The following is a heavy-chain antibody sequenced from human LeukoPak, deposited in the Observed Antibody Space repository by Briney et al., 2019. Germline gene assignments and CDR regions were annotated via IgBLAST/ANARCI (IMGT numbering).Heavy chain of an antibody. Sequence: ASVKVSCKVSGYTLTELSMHWVRQAPGKGLEWMGGFDPEDGETIYAQKFQGRVTMTEDTSTDAAYMELSSLRSEDTAVYYCATDLGLVTDYFDYWGQGTLVTVSS. D-gene: IGHD5/OR15-5a*01. CDR1: GYTLTELS. V-gene: IGHV1-24*01. CDR3: ATDLGLVTDYFDY. J-gene: IGHJ4*02. CDR2: FDPEDGET.